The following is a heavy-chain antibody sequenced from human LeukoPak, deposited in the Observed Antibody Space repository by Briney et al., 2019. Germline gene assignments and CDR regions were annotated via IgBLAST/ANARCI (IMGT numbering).Heavy chain of an antibody. D-gene: IGHD5-24*01. CDR3: AREDRDGYNSRGNWFDP. CDR2: IHNTGSA. V-gene: IGHV4-59*01. Sequence: SETLSLTCTVSGGSISSYYWTWIRQPPGKRLEWIGYIHNTGSANYNPSFKGRVTLSVDTSKDQFSLKLSSVTAADTAVYYCAREDRDGYNSRGNWFDPWGQGTLVTVSS. CDR1: GGSISSYY. J-gene: IGHJ5*02.